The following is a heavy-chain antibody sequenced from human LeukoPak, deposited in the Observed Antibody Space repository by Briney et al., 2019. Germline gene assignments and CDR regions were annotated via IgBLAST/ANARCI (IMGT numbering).Heavy chain of an antibody. D-gene: IGHD4-11*01. CDR3: ATYSTRNAREFQS. J-gene: IGHJ1*01. CDR1: GFTFNDYG. CDR2: INWNGGSS. V-gene: IGHV3-20*04. Sequence: GGSLRLSCAASGFTFNDYGMSWVRQAPGKGLEWVSDINWNGGSSGYADSVKGRFTISRDNAKNSLYLQMNSLRAEDTAVYYCATYSTRNAREFQSWGQGTLVTVSS.